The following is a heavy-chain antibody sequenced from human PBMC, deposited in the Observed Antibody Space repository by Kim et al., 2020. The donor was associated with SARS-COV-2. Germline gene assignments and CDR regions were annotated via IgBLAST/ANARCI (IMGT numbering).Heavy chain of an antibody. V-gene: IGHV3-11*06. CDR2: NSYI. Sequence: NSYINYADSVKGRFTISRDNAENSLYLQMNNLRAEDTALYYCARHSDSDYWGQGTLVTVSS. D-gene: IGHD4-4*01. CDR3: ARHSDSDY. J-gene: IGHJ4*02.